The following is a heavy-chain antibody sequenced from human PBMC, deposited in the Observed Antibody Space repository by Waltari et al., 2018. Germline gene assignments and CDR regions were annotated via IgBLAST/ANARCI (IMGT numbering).Heavy chain of an antibody. CDR3: ASPPNFFGSANYYYGMDV. CDR1: GGTFSSYA. Sequence: QVQLVQSGAEVKKPGSSVKVSCKASGGTFSSYAISWVRQAPGQGLEGMGGILPIFGTANYAQKFQGRVTITADESTSTAYMELSSLRSEDTAVYYCASPPNFFGSANYYYGMDVWGQGTTVTVSS. J-gene: IGHJ6*02. D-gene: IGHD3-3*01. V-gene: IGHV1-69*01. CDR2: ILPIFGTA.